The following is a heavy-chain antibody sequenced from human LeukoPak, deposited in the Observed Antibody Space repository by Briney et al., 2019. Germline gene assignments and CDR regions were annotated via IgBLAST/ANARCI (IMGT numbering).Heavy chain of an antibody. CDR3: ARDNSRREGGTTFWWFDP. CDR1: GFTFTAYW. Sequence: GASVKVSCKASGFTFTAYWMHWVRQAPGQGLEWMGVVNPTADNGVYAQKFQGRVTMTRDTSTSTAYMELSSLRSEDTAVYFCARDNSRREGGTTFWWFDPWGQGTLVTVSS. D-gene: IGHD1-26*01. J-gene: IGHJ5*02. CDR2: VNPTADNG. V-gene: IGHV1-46*01.